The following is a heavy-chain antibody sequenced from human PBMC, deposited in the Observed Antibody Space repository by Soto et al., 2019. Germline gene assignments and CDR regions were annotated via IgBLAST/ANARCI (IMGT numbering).Heavy chain of an antibody. CDR3: AREGGESSDGLYYFDY. J-gene: IGHJ4*02. V-gene: IGHV4-30-4*01. Sequence: SETLSLTCTVSGGSTSSDNYWSWIRQPPGKGLEWIGHIYYSGNTDYNPSLKSRLAISIDTSKNQFSLKLSSVTAADTAVYFCAREGGESSDGLYYFDYWGQGSLVTVSS. D-gene: IGHD3-16*01. CDR1: GGSTSSDNY. CDR2: IYYSGNT.